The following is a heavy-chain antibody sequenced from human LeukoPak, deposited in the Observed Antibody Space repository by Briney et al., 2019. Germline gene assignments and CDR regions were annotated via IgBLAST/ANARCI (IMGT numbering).Heavy chain of an antibody. Sequence: SETLSLTCSVSGGSIRNYYWSWIRQPPGKGLEWIGYIFYTGSTNYNPSLKSRVTISVDTSKNQFSLNLRFVTAADTAVYYCAKDSSPRFDYWGQGTLVTVSS. D-gene: IGHD2-15*01. CDR1: GGSIRNYY. J-gene: IGHJ4*02. V-gene: IGHV4-59*01. CDR2: IFYTGST. CDR3: AKDSSPRFDY.